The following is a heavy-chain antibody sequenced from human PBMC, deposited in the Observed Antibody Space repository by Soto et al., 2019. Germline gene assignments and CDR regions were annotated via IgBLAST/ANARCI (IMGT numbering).Heavy chain of an antibody. D-gene: IGHD3-22*01. CDR2: IYQSGVS. J-gene: IGHJ5*02. Sequence: SETLSLTCTVSGGSISSGGYYWSWIRQHPGKGLELIGYIYQSGVSYYNPSLKSRVTISVDTSKNHFSLKLSSVTAADTAVYYCAKYDSSGWFDPWGQGTLVTVSS. CDR1: GGSISSGGYY. V-gene: IGHV4-39*02. CDR3: AKYDSSGWFDP.